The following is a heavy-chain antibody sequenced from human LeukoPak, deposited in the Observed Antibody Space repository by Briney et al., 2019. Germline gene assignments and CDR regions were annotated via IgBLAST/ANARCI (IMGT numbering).Heavy chain of an antibody. CDR1: GYTFTSYG. Sequence: ASVKVSCKASGYTFTSYGISWVRQAPGQGLEWMGRINPNSGGTNYAQKFQGRVTMTRDTSINTAYMELSRLRSDDTAVYYCARDPIAVAGYGMDVWGQGTTVTVSS. CDR2: INPNSGGT. D-gene: IGHD6-19*01. J-gene: IGHJ6*02. V-gene: IGHV1-2*06. CDR3: ARDPIAVAGYGMDV.